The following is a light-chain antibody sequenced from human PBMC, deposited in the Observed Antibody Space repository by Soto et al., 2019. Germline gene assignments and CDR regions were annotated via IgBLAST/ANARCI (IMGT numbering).Light chain of an antibody. V-gene: IGKV3-15*01. CDR3: QQYGVSQGP. CDR1: ESVTSS. CDR2: AAS. Sequence: EIVMTQSPATLSVSPGDRATLSCRASESVTSSLAWYQQKPGQPPRLIIYAASTRATDVPARFSGSGSGTEFTLTISRLEPEDFAVYYCQQYGVSQGPLGGGTKVDIK. J-gene: IGKJ4*01.